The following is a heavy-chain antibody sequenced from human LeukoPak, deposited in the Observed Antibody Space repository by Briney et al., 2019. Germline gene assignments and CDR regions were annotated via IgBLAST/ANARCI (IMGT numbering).Heavy chain of an antibody. D-gene: IGHD6-19*01. CDR3: AGGRSSVLGN. CDR1: GFTFSSYA. Sequence: PGGSLRLSCAASGFTFSSYAMSWVRQAPGKGLEWIGRIYYSGTTYYTPSLKSRVTISADTSKNQFSLKLSSVTAADTALYYCAGGRSSVLGNWGQGTLVTVSS. CDR2: IYYSGTT. V-gene: IGHV4-59*05. J-gene: IGHJ4*02.